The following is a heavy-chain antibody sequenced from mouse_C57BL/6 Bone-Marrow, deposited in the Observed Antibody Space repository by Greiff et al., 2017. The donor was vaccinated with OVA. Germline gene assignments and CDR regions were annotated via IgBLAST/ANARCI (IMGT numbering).Heavy chain of an antibody. CDR1: GFTFSSYA. V-gene: IGHV5-4*01. CDR2: ISDGGSYT. Sequence: EVQLQESGGGLVKPGGSLKLSCAASGFTFSSYAMSWVRQTPEKRLEWVATISDGGSYTYYPDNVKGRFTISRDNAKNNLYLQMSHLKSEDTAMYYCARASYYYVYYFDYWGQGTTLTVSS. CDR3: ARASYYYVYYFDY. J-gene: IGHJ2*01. D-gene: IGHD1-1*01.